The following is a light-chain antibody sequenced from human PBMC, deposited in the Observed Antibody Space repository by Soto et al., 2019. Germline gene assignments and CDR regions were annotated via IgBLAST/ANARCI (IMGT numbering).Light chain of an antibody. J-gene: IGKJ5*01. V-gene: IGKV2-30*01. Sequence: DVVLTQSPLSLPVTLVHPASISFRASQILVYSDGTTYLNWFHQRPGQSPSRLIYKVSTRDSGVPDRFSGSGSGTDFTLTISNLQPEDFATYYCQQAFSFPITFGQGTRLEI. CDR3: QQAFSFPIT. CDR2: KVS. CDR1: QILVYSDGTTY.